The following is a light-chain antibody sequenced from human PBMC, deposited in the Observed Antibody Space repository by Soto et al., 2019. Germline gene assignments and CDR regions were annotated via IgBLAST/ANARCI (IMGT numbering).Light chain of an antibody. CDR2: AAS. Sequence: DIQMTQSPSSLSASVGDRVSITCRSSQGIRNELGWYQQKPGKAPKRLIYAASSLHSGVPSRFSGSGSGTEFTLTISSLQPEDFATYYCLQHNTYPRKFGQGTKVDIK. CDR3: LQHNTYPRK. CDR1: QGIRNE. V-gene: IGKV1-17*01. J-gene: IGKJ1*01.